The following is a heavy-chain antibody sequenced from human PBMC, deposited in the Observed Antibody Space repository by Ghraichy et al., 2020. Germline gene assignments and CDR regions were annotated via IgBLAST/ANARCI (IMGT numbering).Heavy chain of an antibody. D-gene: IGHD5-18*01. CDR2: IRQDGSEK. J-gene: IGHJ4*02. Sequence: GSLRLSCAASGFTFSDYWMTWVRQAPGKGLEWVANIRQDGSEKYYVDSVKGRFTISRDNANNSLYLQMNSLRAEDTAVYYCARDSGYFMFDYWGQGTLVPVSS. V-gene: IGHV3-7*03. CDR3: ARDSGYFMFDY. CDR1: GFTFSDYW.